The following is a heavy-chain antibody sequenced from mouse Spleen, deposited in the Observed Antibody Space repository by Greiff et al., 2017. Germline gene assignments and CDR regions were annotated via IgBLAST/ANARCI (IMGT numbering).Heavy chain of an antibody. J-gene: IGHJ3*01. V-gene: IGHV1-39*01. CDR2: INPNYGTT. D-gene: IGHD4-1*01. CDR1: GYSFTDYN. Sequence: LQESGPELVKPGASVKISCKASGYSFTDYNMNWVKQSNGKSLEWIGVINPNYGTTSYNQKFKGKATLTVDQSSSTAYMQLSSLTSEDSAVYYCAREMNWDGGAWFAYWGQGTLVTVSA. CDR3: AREMNWDGGAWFAY.